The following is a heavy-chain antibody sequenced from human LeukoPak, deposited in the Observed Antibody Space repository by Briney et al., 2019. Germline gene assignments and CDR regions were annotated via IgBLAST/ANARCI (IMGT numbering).Heavy chain of an antibody. Sequence: SGGSLRLSCAASGFTFSSYGMSWVRQAPGKGLEWIAYLSSSGSAFSYADSVKGRFTIARDNAKNSVYLEMNSLRADDTAVYYCARSARLMKGVVEVTALDDWGQGTLVTVPS. D-gene: IGHD3-3*01. V-gene: IGHV3-48*04. J-gene: IGHJ4*02. CDR1: GFTFSSYG. CDR2: LSSSGSAF. CDR3: ARSARLMKGVVEVTALDD.